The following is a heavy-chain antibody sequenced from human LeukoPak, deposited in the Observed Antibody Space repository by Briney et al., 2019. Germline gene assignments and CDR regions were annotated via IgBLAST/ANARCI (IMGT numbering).Heavy chain of an antibody. J-gene: IGHJ6*04. Sequence: GGSLRLSCAASGFTFDDYAMHWVRQAPGKGLEWVSGISWNSGSIGYADSVKGRFTISRDNAENSLYLQMNSLRAEDTALYYCAKDLYSYGYLLDVWGKGTTVTVSS. CDR3: AKDLYSYGYLLDV. V-gene: IGHV3-9*01. D-gene: IGHD5-18*01. CDR1: GFTFDDYA. CDR2: ISWNSGSI.